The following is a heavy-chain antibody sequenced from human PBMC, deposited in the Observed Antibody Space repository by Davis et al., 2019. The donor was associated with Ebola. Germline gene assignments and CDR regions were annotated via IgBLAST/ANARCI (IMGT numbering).Heavy chain of an antibody. CDR3: AREAGPVWFDY. CDR1: GFTFSSYS. J-gene: IGHJ4*02. V-gene: IGHV3-21*01. CDR2: ISSSSSYI. D-gene: IGHD6-19*01. Sequence: GSLRLSCAASGFTFSSYSMNWVRQAPGKGLEWVSSISSSSSYIYYADSVKGRFTISRDNAKNSLYLQMNSLRAEDTAVYYCAREAGPVWFDYWGQGTLVTVSS.